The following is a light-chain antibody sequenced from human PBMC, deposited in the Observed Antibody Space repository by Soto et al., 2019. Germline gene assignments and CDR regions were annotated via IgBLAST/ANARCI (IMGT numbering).Light chain of an antibody. J-gene: IGKJ1*01. CDR1: QSVSSSY. V-gene: IGKV3-20*01. Sequence: EIVLTQSPGPLSLSPGERATLSCRASQSVSSSYLAWYQQKPGQAPRLLIYGASSRATGIPDRFSGSGSGTDFTLTINSLEPEDFAVYYCQQYGDLPRTFGQGTKGDIK. CDR2: GAS. CDR3: QQYGDLPRT.